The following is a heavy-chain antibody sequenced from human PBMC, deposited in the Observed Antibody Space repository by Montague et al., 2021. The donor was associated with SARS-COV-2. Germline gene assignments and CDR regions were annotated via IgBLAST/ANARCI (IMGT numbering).Heavy chain of an antibody. CDR1: GGSVSSDNW. CDR2: IYHSGTT. CDR3: ALPLGGARFDP. D-gene: IGHD1-26*01. J-gene: IGHJ5*02. Sequence: SETLSLTCTVSGGSVSSDNWWTWVRRPPGKGLEWIGEIYHSGTTNYNPSLQSRATISVDKSRNHLSLNLRSVTAADTAMYYCALPLGGARFDPWGQGVLVTVSS. V-gene: IGHV4-4*02.